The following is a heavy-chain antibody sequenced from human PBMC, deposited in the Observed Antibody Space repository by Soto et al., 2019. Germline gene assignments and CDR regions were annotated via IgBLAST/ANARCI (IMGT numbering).Heavy chain of an antibody. CDR2: IKQDGSEK. J-gene: IGHJ4*02. CDR1: GFTFSSYW. D-gene: IGHD3-10*01. CDR3: ARLRFGELLYFFDY. Sequence: GGSLRLSCAASGFTFSSYWMSWVRQPPGKGLEWVANIKQDGSEKYYVDSVKGRFTISRDNAKNSLYLQMNSLRAEDTAVYYCARLRFGELLYFFDYWGQGTLVTVYS. V-gene: IGHV3-7*03.